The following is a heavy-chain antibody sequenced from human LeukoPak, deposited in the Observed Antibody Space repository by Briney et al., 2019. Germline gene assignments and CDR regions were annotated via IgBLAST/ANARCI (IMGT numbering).Heavy chain of an antibody. D-gene: IGHD3-3*01. Sequence: SETLSLTCTVSGGSISSYYWRWIRQPPGKGLEWIGYIYYSGSTNYNPSLKSRVTISVDTSKNQFSLKLSSVTAADTAVYYCARSGGGIFGVVNQFDYWGQGTLVTVSS. CDR2: IYYSGST. CDR3: ARSGGGIFGVVNQFDY. V-gene: IGHV4-59*01. CDR1: GGSISSYY. J-gene: IGHJ4*02.